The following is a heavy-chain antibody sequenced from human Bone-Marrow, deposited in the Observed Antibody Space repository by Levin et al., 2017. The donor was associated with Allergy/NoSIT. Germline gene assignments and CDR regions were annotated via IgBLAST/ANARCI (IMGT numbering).Heavy chain of an antibody. CDR3: AREHSSSSSLFPFGFDL. V-gene: IGHV4-30-4*01. CDR1: GDSISSGDYY. CDR2: TSYSGSP. D-gene: IGHD6-6*01. Sequence: SETLSLTCTVSGDSISSGDYYWSWLRQSPGKGLEWIGYTSYSGSPYYNSSLRSRLSISVDTSRNQFSLTLISVTAADTAVYFCAREHSSSSSLFPFGFDLWGHGTMVTVSS. J-gene: IGHJ3*01.